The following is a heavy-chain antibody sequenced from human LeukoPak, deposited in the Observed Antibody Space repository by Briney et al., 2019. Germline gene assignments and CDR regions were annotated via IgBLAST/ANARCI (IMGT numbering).Heavy chain of an antibody. CDR1: GGSIRTYY. Sequence: PSETLSLTCTVSGGSIRTYYWSWIRQPPGKGLELIGYVHYSGSTNYNPSLKSRVTLSVDTSKNQVSLKLNSVTAADTAVYYCARPSSGSYSYAFDIWGQGTMLTVSS. V-gene: IGHV4-59*08. CDR2: VHYSGST. D-gene: IGHD3-10*01. CDR3: ARPSSGSYSYAFDI. J-gene: IGHJ3*02.